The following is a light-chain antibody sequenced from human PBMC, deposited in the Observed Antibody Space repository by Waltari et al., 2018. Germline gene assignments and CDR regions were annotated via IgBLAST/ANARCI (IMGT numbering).Light chain of an antibody. Sequence: QSALTQPASVSGSPGQSITISCTGTSSDVGGYTYVSWYQQHPGKAPRLMIYDVINRPSGVSNRFSGSKSGNTASLTISGLQAEDEADYYCSSYTSSTTVVFGGGTKLTVL. V-gene: IGLV2-14*03. CDR1: SSDVGGYTY. CDR2: DVI. J-gene: IGLJ2*01. CDR3: SSYTSSTTVV.